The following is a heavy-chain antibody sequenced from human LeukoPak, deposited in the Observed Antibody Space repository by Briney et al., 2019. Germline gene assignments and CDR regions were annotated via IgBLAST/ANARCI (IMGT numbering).Heavy chain of an antibody. Sequence: LETLSLTCTVSGGSISGSRYYWGWIRQPPGKGLEWIGSIYYSGSTYYNPSLKSRVTISVDTSKNQFSLKLSSVTAADTTVYYCARHWGGGSYFSHWFDPWGQGTLVTVSS. V-gene: IGHV4-39*01. CDR1: GGSISGSRYY. J-gene: IGHJ5*02. CDR2: IYYSGST. D-gene: IGHD1-26*01. CDR3: ARHWGGGSYFSHWFDP.